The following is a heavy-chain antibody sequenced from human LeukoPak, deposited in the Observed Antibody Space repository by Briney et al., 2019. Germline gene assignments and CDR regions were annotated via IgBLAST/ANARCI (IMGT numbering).Heavy chain of an antibody. Sequence: SETLSLTCTVSGGSIRGYYWSWIRQPPGKGLEWIGYIYYSGSTNYNPSLKSRVTISVDTSKNQFSLKLNSVTAADTAVYYCARHYDSSGYWYYFDYWGQGALVTVSS. CDR1: GGSIRGYY. V-gene: IGHV4-59*08. CDR3: ARHYDSSGYWYYFDY. J-gene: IGHJ4*02. CDR2: IYYSGST. D-gene: IGHD3-22*01.